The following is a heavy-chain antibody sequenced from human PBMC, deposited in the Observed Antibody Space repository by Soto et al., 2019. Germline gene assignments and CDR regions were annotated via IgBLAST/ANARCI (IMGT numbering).Heavy chain of an antibody. J-gene: IGHJ4*02. Sequence: QVQLQESGPGLVKPSQTLSLTCTVSGGSISSGGYYWSWIRQHPGKGLEWIGYIYYSGSTYYNPSLKSRLSISVDTSKNQFSLKLSSVTAADMAVYYCARGDGYNIDFWGQGTLVTVSS. D-gene: IGHD5-12*01. V-gene: IGHV4-31*03. CDR2: IYYSGST. CDR3: ARGDGYNIDF. CDR1: GGSISSGGYY.